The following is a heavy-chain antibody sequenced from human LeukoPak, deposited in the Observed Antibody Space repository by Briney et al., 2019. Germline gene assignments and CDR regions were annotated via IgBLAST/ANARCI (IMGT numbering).Heavy chain of an antibody. J-gene: IGHJ5*02. CDR3: ARVRYYYGSGLRWFDP. CDR2: IYYSGST. V-gene: IGHV4-59*12. D-gene: IGHD3-10*01. Sequence: PSETLSLTCTVSGGSISSYYWSWIRQPPGKGLEGIGYIYYSGSTNYNPSLKSRLTISVDTSKNQFSLKLSSVTAADTGVYYCARVRYYYGSGLRWFDPWGQGTLVTVSS. CDR1: GGSISSYY.